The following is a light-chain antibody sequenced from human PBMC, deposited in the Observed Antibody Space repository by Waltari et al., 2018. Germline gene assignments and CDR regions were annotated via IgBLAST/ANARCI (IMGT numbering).Light chain of an antibody. V-gene: IGLV2-11*01. CDR1: SSEIGAYSG. J-gene: IGLJ7*01. CDR2: DVR. CDR3: CAYRSDNTFL. Sequence: QSALTQPPSVSKSLGQSVTISCTGTSSEIGAYSGVSWYFQHPGKAPRPRIFDVRKGPPWVSDRFSGSKSGNTASLTISGLQAEDEADYYCCAYRSDNTFLFGGGTRLTVL.